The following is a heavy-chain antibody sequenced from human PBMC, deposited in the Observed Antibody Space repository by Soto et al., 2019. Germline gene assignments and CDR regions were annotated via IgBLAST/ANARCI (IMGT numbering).Heavy chain of an antibody. CDR3: AREQGSDIISTFAFYYMDV. V-gene: IGHV1-69*08. D-gene: IGHD2-15*01. J-gene: IGHJ6*03. CDR1: GGTFTSET. CDR2: IIPILGTG. Sequence: QVQLVQSGPEVKKSGSSVKVSCKLSGGTFTSETISWVRQAPGQGLEWMGSIIPILGTGNYAQKFQGKIACTNDTSTTTVYMELTSLTYEDTAVYFCAREQGSDIISTFAFYYMDVWDNGTKVTVSS.